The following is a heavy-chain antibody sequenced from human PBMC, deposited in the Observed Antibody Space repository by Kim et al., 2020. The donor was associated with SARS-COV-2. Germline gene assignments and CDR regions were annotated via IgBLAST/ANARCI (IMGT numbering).Heavy chain of an antibody. CDR3: ARADSSSWAYFNY. Sequence: GGSLRLSCAASGFTFSSYEMNWVRQAPGKGLEWVSYISSSGSTIYYADSVKGRFTISRDNAKNSLYLQMNSLRAEDTAVYYCARADSSSWAYFNYWGQGTLGTVSS. CDR1: GFTFSSYE. D-gene: IGHD6-13*01. V-gene: IGHV3-48*03. CDR2: ISSSGSTI. J-gene: IGHJ4*02.